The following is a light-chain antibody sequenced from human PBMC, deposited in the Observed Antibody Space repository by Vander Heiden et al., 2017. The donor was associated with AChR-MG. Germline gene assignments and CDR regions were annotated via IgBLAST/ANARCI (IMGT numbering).Light chain of an antibody. CDR1: QSLLYSNGYNY. CDR3: MQGIQIPLT. Sequence: DIVMTQSPLSLPVTPGEPASISCRSSQSLLYSNGYNYLDWYLQKAGQSPQLLIYMGSNRASGVPDRFSGSGSGTDFTLKISRVEAEDVGVYFCMQGIQIPLTFGCGTKVEIK. V-gene: IGKV2-28*01. J-gene: IGKJ4*01. CDR2: MGS.